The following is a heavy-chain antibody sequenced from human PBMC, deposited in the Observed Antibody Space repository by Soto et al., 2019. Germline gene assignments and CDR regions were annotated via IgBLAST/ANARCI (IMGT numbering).Heavy chain of an antibody. J-gene: IGHJ4*02. CDR2: ISSSGANT. CDR1: GFTFSDYY. Sequence: QVQLVESGGGLVKPGGSLRLSCAASGFTFSDYYINWIRQAPGKGLEWISYISSSGANTNYADSVKGRFTISRDNAKNSLFLQMNSLRAEDTAVYYCARVPYSSSWYYFDYWGQGTLVTVSS. D-gene: IGHD6-13*01. CDR3: ARVPYSSSWYYFDY. V-gene: IGHV3-11*05.